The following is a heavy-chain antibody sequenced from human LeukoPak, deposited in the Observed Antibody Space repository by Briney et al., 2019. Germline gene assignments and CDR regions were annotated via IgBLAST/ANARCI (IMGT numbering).Heavy chain of an antibody. CDR3: GRGSSDYYYLPDY. Sequence: SETLSLTCTVSGGSISSYYWSWIRQPPGKGLEWIGYIYYSGSTNYNPSLKSRVTISVDTSKNQFSLKLSSVTAADTAVYYCGRGSSDYYYLPDYWGQGTLVTVSS. J-gene: IGHJ4*02. CDR2: IYYSGST. CDR1: GGSISSYY. V-gene: IGHV4-59*01. D-gene: IGHD3-22*01.